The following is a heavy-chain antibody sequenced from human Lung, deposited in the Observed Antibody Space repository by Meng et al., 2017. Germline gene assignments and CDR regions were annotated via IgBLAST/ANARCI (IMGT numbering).Heavy chain of an antibody. CDR3: ARFDISSSGRGDY. Sequence: GQLQESGPGLVKPSGTLYLTCAVSGGSITSSTWWSWVRQTPGKGLEWFGEIFHSGSTNYNPPLESRVTISVDKSKNQFSLKVYSVTAADTATYYCARFDISSSGRGDYWGQGILVTVSS. J-gene: IGHJ4*02. V-gene: IGHV4-4*02. CDR1: GGSITSSTW. CDR2: IFHSGST. D-gene: IGHD1-26*01.